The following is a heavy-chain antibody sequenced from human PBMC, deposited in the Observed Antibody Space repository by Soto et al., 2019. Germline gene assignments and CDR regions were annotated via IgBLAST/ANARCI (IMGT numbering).Heavy chain of an antibody. D-gene: IGHD3-3*01. J-gene: IGHJ3*02. V-gene: IGHV2-5*01. Sequence: SGPTLVNPTQTLTLTCTFSGFSLSTSGVGVGWIRQPPGKALEWLALIYWNDDKRYSPSLKSRLTITKDTSKNQVVLTMTNMDPVDTATYYCAHQLTPTIFGEGDAFDIWGQGTMVTVSS. CDR3: AHQLTPTIFGEGDAFDI. CDR2: IYWNDDK. CDR1: GFSLSTSGVG.